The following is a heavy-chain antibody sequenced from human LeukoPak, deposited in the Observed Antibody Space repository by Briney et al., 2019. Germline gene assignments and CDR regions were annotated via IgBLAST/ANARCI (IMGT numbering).Heavy chain of an antibody. CDR2: ISDSSITL. CDR1: GFTFSSHN. Sequence: GGSLRLSCAGSGFTFSSHNMVWVRQPPGKGLEWISYISDSSITLYYADSVKGRFTISRDNAKNSLYLQMNSLRAEDTAVYYCARDGGFCSGGFCYRLFDPWGQGTLVTVSP. J-gene: IGHJ5*02. CDR3: ARDGGFCSGGFCYRLFDP. D-gene: IGHD2-15*01. V-gene: IGHV3-48*04.